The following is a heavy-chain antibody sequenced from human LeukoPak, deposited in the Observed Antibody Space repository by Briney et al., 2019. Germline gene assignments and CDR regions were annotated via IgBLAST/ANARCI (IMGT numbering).Heavy chain of an antibody. Sequence: SVKVSCKASGGTFSSYAISWVRQAPGQGLEWRGRIIPIFGIANYAQKFQGRVTITADKSTSTAYMELSGLRSEDTAVYYCATYQPLLFYYGMDVWGQGTTVTVSS. D-gene: IGHD2-21*02. CDR2: IIPIFGIA. CDR1: GGTFSSYA. V-gene: IGHV1-69*04. CDR3: ATYQPLLFYYGMDV. J-gene: IGHJ6*02.